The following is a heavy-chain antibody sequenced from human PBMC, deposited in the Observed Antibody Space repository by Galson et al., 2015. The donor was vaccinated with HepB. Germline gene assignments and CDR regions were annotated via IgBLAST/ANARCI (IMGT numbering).Heavy chain of an antibody. Sequence: LRLSCAASGFTFSSYAMSWVRQAPGKGLEWVSAISGSGGSTYYADSVKGRFTISRDNSKNTLYLQMNSLRAEDTVVYYCTTDTYYDYVWGSYRQSVPFDYWGQGTLVTVSS. V-gene: IGHV3-23*01. J-gene: IGHJ4*02. CDR1: GFTFSSYA. CDR2: ISGSGGST. D-gene: IGHD3-16*02. CDR3: TTDTYYDYVWGSYRQSVPFDY.